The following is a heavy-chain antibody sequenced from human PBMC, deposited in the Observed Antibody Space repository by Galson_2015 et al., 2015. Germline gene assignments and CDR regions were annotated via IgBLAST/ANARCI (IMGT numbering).Heavy chain of an antibody. CDR3: ARDQGSRWYGFFEL. J-gene: IGHJ3*01. CDR2: TYHRSKGYN. D-gene: IGHD6-13*01. CDR1: GDSVSAHSAA. V-gene: IGHV6-1*01. Sequence: CAISGDSVSAHSAAWNWIRQSPSRGLEWLGRTYHRSKGYNDYAESVESRITINPDTSKNQFSLHLKSVTPEDTAVFYCARDQGSRWYGFFELWGQGTMVTASS.